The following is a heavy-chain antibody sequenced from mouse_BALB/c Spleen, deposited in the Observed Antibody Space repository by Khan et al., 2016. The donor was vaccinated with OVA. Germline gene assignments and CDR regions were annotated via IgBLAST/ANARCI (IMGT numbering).Heavy chain of an antibody. J-gene: IGHJ4*01. D-gene: IGHD2-14*01. V-gene: IGHV1-69*02. Sequence: QVQLQQSGAELVRPGASVKLSCKASGYTFTTYWINWVKQRPGQGLEWIGHIYPSDNYTNYNQKFKDKATLTVDKSSSTAYMQLSSPTSEDSAVYYCTREVRLHYYAMDCWGQGTSVTVSS. CDR2: IYPSDNYT. CDR1: GYTFTTYW. CDR3: TREVRLHYYAMDC.